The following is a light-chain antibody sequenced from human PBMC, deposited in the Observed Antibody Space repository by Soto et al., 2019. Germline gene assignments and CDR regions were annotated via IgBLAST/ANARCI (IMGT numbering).Light chain of an antibody. V-gene: IGKV3-15*01. CDR3: HQYNNWPPGT. Sequence: EIVMTQSPATLSVSPGERATLSCRASQSVGSNLAWYQQKPDQAPRLLIYHASTRAAGGPTRFSGSGSGTEFTLTISSLQSEDFAVYYCHQYNNWPPGTFGQGTKVEIK. CDR2: HAS. J-gene: IGKJ1*01. CDR1: QSVGSN.